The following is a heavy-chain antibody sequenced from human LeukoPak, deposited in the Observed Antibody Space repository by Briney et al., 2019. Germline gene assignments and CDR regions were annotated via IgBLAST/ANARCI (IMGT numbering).Heavy chain of an antibody. V-gene: IGHV3-23*01. CDR1: GFTFSSYA. CDR2: ISGSGGFST. J-gene: IGHJ4*02. D-gene: IGHD5/OR15-5a*01. Sequence: GGSLRLSCAASGFTFSSYAMGWVRQAPGKGLEWVSAISGSGGFSTYYADSVKGRFTISRDNSKNTLYLQMNSLGAEDTAVYYCAKGNLRGPPPNIDYWGQGTLVTVSS. CDR3: AKGNLRGPPPNIDY.